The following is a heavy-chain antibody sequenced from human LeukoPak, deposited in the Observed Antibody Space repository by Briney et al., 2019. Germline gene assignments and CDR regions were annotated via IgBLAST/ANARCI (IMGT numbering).Heavy chain of an antibody. CDR3: ARDGTAAGLYFDL. CDR2: IRRDGGEK. CDR1: GFTFTDYW. J-gene: IGHJ4*01. V-gene: IGHV3-7*01. Sequence: GGSLRLSCAVSGFTFTDYWMNWVRQAPGKGLEWVSSIRRDGGEKSYVDSVKGRFTISGDNSKSSLYLQINSLRAEDTAVYYCARDGTAAGLYFDLWGQGTLVTVSS. D-gene: IGHD6-13*01.